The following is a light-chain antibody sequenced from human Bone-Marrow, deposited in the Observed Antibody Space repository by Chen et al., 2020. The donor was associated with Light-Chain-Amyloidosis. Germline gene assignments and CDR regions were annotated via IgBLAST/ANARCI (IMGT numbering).Light chain of an antibody. CDR1: NIGSTS. V-gene: IGLV3-21*02. CDR2: DDS. J-gene: IGLJ3*02. CDR3: QVWDRSSDRPV. Sequence: SYVLTQPSSVSVAPGQTATIACGGNNIGSTSVHWYQQTPGQAPLLVVYDDSDRPSGIPERLSGSNSGNTATLTISRVEAGDEAYYYCQVWDRSSDRPVFGGGTTLTVL.